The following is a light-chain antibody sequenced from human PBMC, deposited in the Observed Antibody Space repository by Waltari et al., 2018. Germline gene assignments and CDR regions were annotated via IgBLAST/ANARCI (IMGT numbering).Light chain of an antibody. CDR1: SLRTSY. CDR2: GKD. CDR3: SSRNGRANQVV. Sequence: SSELTQDPAVSVALGQTVRLTCQGDSLRTSYASWYKLKPGQAPVLVIYGKDKRPSGIPDRISGYSSGATSSLTITGAQAEDEADYYCSSRNGRANQVVFAGGTKVTVL. J-gene: IGLJ3*02. V-gene: IGLV3-19*01.